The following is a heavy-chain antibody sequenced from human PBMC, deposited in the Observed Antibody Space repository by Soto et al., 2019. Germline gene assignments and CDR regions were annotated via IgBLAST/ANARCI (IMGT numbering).Heavy chain of an antibody. Sequence: ASVKVSCKASGYTFTSYYMHWVRQAPGQGLKWMGIINPSGGSTGYAQKFQGRVTMTRDTSTSTVYMELSSLRSEDTAVYYCARDREGGDYYYYGMDVWGQGTTVTVSS. D-gene: IGHD3-16*01. J-gene: IGHJ6*02. V-gene: IGHV1-46*01. CDR1: GYTFTSYY. CDR2: INPSGGST. CDR3: ARDREGGDYYYYGMDV.